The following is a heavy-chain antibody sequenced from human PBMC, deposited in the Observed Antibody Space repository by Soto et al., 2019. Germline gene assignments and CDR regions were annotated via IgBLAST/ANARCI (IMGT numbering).Heavy chain of an antibody. D-gene: IGHD6-19*01. V-gene: IGHV1-3*05. CDR3: ARAVAVPADFDY. CDR1: GYTFTGYA. Sequence: QVQVVQSGAEEKKPGASVKVSCTASGYTFTGYAMHWVRQAPGQRLEWMGWINAGNGNTKYSQKFQGRVTISRDTAASTAYMEPSSLRSEDTAVYYCARAVAVPADFDYWGQGTLVTVSS. J-gene: IGHJ4*02. CDR2: INAGNGNT.